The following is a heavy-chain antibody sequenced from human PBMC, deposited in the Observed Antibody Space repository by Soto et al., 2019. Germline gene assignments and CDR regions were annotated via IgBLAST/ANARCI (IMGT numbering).Heavy chain of an antibody. D-gene: IGHD6-6*01. CDR3: AKRSSSSTFDY. CDR1: GGSISSSN. Sequence: ETLSLTCAVSGGSISSSNWWSWVRQAPGKGLEWVSVISGSDDSTYYADSVKGRFTISRDNSKNTLYLQMNSLRAEDTAVYYCAKRSSSSTFDYWGQGTLVTVSS. CDR2: ISGSDDST. J-gene: IGHJ4*02. V-gene: IGHV3-23*01.